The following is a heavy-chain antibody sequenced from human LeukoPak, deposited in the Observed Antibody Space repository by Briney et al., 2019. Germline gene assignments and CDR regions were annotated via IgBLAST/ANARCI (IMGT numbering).Heavy chain of an antibody. Sequence: SETLSLTCAVYGGSFSGYYWSWIRQPPGKGLEWIGEINHSGSTNYNPSLKSRVTISVDTSKNQFSLKLCSVTAADTAVYYCARELRGTGSGGRAAGWYFDYWGQGTLVTVSS. CDR1: GGSFSGYY. CDR2: INHSGST. V-gene: IGHV4-34*01. D-gene: IGHD2-15*01. CDR3: ARELRGTGSGGRAAGWYFDY. J-gene: IGHJ4*02.